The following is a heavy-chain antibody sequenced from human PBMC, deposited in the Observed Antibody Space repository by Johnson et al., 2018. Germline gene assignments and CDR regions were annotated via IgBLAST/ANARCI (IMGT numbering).Heavy chain of an antibody. J-gene: IGHJ4*02. Sequence: QVQLQESGGGVVQPGRSLRLSCVASGFTFSDYYMSWIRQAPGERLEWVSYMSSTNRIINYADSVKGRFPISRDNAKNSLFLQMNSLRAEDTAIYYCARAVYNSTSYYFFDSWGQGTLVTVSS. V-gene: IGHV3-11*01. D-gene: IGHD2-2*01. CDR2: MSSTNRII. CDR3: ARAVYNSTSYYFFDS. CDR1: GFTFSDYY.